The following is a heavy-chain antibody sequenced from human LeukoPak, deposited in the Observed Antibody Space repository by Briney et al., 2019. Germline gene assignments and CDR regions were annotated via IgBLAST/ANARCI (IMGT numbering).Heavy chain of an antibody. D-gene: IGHD4-17*01. CDR3: ARLISGVYGDYGEDYYYGMDV. CDR2: IYTSGST. V-gene: IGHV4-4*07. Sequence: KPSETLSLTCTVSGGSISSYYWSWIRQPAGKGLEWIGRIYTSGSTNYNPSLKSRVTMSVDTSKNQFSLKLSSVTAADTAVYYCARLISGVYGDYGEDYYYGMDVWGQGTTVTVSS. J-gene: IGHJ6*02. CDR1: GGSISSYY.